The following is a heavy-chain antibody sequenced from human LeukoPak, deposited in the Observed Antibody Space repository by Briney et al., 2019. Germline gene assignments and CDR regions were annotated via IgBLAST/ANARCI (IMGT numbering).Heavy chain of an antibody. CDR3: ARGGTVLRPNSPYDY. CDR2: ISAYNANT. CDR1: GYTFTSYG. V-gene: IGHV1-18*01. J-gene: IGHJ4*02. D-gene: IGHD4-17*01. Sequence: ASVKVSCKASGYTFTSYGISWVRQTPGQGLEWMGCISAYNANTNYAQKLQGRVTMTTDTSTSTAYMELRSLRSDDTAVYYCARGGTVLRPNSPYDYWGQGTLVTVS.